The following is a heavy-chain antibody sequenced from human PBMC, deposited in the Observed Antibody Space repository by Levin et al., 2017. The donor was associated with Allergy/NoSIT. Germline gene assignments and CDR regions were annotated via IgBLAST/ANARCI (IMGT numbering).Heavy chain of an antibody. J-gene: IGHJ4*02. CDR2: IYTSGST. CDR3: VSVHTSGWYYFDY. V-gene: IGHV4-61*02. CDR1: GGSISSGSYY. Sequence: SQTLSLTCTVSGGSISSGSYYWSWIRQPAGKGLEWIGRIYTSGSTNYNPSLKSRVTISVDTSKNQFSLKLSSVTAADTAVYYCVSVHTSGWYYFDYWGQGTLVTVSS. D-gene: IGHD6-19*01.